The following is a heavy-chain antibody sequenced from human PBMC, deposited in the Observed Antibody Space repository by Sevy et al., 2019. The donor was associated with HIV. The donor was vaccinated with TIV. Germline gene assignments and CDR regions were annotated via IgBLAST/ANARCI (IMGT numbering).Heavy chain of an antibody. V-gene: IGHV3-7*01. CDR1: GFTFSKYW. D-gene: IGHD1-7*01. CDR3: ARDDGNYYFHY. J-gene: IGHJ4*02. Sequence: GGSLRLSCAASGFTFSKYWMGWVRLAPGKGLEWVANVKQDAGQKHYVDSVKGRFTISRDNAKNSLYLQMNSLRAEDTAVYFCARDDGNYYFHYWGQGTLVTVSS. CDR2: VKQDAGQK.